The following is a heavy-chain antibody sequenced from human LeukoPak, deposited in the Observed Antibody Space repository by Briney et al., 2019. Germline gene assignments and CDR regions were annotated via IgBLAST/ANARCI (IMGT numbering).Heavy chain of an antibody. J-gene: IGHJ5*02. CDR2: IYYSGST. V-gene: IGHV4-59*01. D-gene: IGHD3-16*02. CDR1: GGSISSYY. Sequence: SETLSLTCTVSGGSISSYYWSWIRQPPGKGLEWTGYIYYSGSTNYNPSLKSRVTISVDTSKNQFSLKLSSVTAADTAVYYCARVTYDYVWGSYRNRFDPWGQGTLVTVSS. CDR3: ARVTYDYVWGSYRNRFDP.